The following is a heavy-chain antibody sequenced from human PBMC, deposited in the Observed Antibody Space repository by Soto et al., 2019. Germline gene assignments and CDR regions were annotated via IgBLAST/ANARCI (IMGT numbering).Heavy chain of an antibody. CDR1: GYSFSSLD. J-gene: IGHJ4*02. D-gene: IGHD1-26*01. CDR2: MQPRDGRT. CDR3: ARGVTAGVDY. V-gene: IGHV1-8*01. Sequence: QVQLVQSGAGVREPGASVKVSCKASGYSFSSLDINWVRQTTGQGLEWMGWMQPRDGRTGYAQKFQGRVTMTRDTSINTAYMELSSLTSDDTAFYYCARGVTAGVDYWGQGTLVTVSS.